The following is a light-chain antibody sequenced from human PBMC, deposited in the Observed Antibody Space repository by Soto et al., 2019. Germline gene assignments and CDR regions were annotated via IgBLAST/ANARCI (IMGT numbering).Light chain of an antibody. J-gene: IGKJ1*01. V-gene: IGKV1-5*03. CDR2: KAS. Sequence: DIQMPQSPSTLSASVGDRVTITCRASQSISSWLAWYQQKPGKAPKLLIYKASSLESGVPSRFSGSGSGTEFTLTISSLQPDDFATYYCQQYNSYHVTFGQGTKVDI. CDR1: QSISSW. CDR3: QQYNSYHVT.